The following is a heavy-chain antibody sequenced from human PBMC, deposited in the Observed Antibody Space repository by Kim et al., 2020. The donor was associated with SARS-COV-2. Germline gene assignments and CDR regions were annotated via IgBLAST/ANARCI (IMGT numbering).Heavy chain of an antibody. CDR3: TSVSRGDYMDV. Sequence: GGSLRLSCVVSEFTFSGYWMKWVRQVPGKGPEWVASVNQDGSERYYVDSVKGRFTISRDNAKNSLYLQMNSLRVEDTGVYCCTSVSRGDYMDVWGQGTTVTVSS. J-gene: IGHJ6*02. D-gene: IGHD3-10*01. V-gene: IGHV3-7*01. CDR1: EFTFSGYW. CDR2: VNQDGSER.